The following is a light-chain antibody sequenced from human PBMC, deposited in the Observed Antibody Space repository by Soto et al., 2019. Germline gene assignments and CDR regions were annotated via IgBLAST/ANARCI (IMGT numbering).Light chain of an antibody. CDR1: NSNIGAGYD. V-gene: IGLV1-47*02. CDR2: SNN. CDR3: AAWDDSLSGVV. J-gene: IGLJ2*01. Sequence: QSVLTQPPSVSGAPGQRVTISCTGSNSNIGAGYDVHWYQQLPGTAPKLLIYSNNQRPSGVPDRFSGSKSGTSASLAISGLRSEDEADYYCAAWDDSLSGVVFGGGTKLTVL.